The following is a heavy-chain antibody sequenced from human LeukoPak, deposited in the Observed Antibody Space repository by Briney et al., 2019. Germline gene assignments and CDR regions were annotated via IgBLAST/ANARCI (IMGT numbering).Heavy chain of an antibody. V-gene: IGHV3-20*04. CDR3: ATSSGSYYYFDY. D-gene: IGHD1-26*01. CDR1: GFTLDDYG. J-gene: IGHJ4*02. Sequence: PGGSLRLSCAASGFTLDDYGMSWVRQAPGKGLEWVSGINWNGGSTGYADSVKGRFTISRDNAKNSLYLQMNSLRAEDTALYYCATSSGSYYYFDYWGQGTLVTVSS. CDR2: INWNGGST.